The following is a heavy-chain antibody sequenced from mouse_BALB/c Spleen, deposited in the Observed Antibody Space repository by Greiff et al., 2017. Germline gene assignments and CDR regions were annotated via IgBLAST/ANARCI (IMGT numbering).Heavy chain of an antibody. CDR3: ARYVNYVVAMDY. J-gene: IGHJ4*01. Sequence: EVKLVESGPSLVKPSQTLSLTCSVTGDSITSCYWNWIRKIPGNKLEYMGYIRYSGSTYYNPSLKSRISNTRDTSKHQYYLQLNSVTTEDTATYSCARYVNYVVAMDYWGQGTSVTVSS. CDR1: GDSITSCY. D-gene: IGHD1-1*02. CDR2: IRYSGST. V-gene: IGHV3-8*02.